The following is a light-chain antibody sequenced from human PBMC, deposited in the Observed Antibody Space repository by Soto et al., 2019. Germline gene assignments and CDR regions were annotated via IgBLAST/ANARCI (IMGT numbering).Light chain of an antibody. Sequence: IQVTQSPSSLSASVGDRVTITCRASQSISSWLAWYQQKPGKAPKLLIYDASSLESGVPSRFSGSGSGTEFTLTISSLQPDDFATYYCQQYNSYSELTFGGGTKVDIK. J-gene: IGKJ4*01. CDR2: DAS. CDR3: QQYNSYSELT. V-gene: IGKV1-5*01. CDR1: QSISSW.